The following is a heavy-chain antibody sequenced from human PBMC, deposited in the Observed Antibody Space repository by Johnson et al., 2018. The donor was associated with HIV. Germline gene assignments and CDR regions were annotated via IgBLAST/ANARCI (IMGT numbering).Heavy chain of an antibody. CDR2: IRYDGSNK. V-gene: IGHV3-30*02. CDR1: GFTFSSYG. J-gene: IGHJ3*02. D-gene: IGHD2-15*01. CDR3: AREKVVAATYDAFDI. Sequence: QVQLMESGGGVVQPGGSLRLSCAASGFTFSSYGMHWVRQAPGKGLEWVAFIRYDGSNKYYADSEKGRFTISRDNAKNTLYLQMNSLRAEDTAVYYCAREKVVAATYDAFDIWGQGTMVTVSS.